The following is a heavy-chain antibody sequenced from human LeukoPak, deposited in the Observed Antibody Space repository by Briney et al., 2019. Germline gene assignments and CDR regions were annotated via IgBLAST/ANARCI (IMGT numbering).Heavy chain of an antibody. D-gene: IGHD1-14*01. CDR3: ARLRNPYYYYYYMDV. CDR1: GGSISSYY. V-gene: IGHV4-4*09. Sequence: SETLSLTCTVSGGSISSYYWSWIRQPPGKGLEWIGYIYTSGSTNYNPSLKSRVTISVDTSKNQFSLKLSSVTAADTAVYYCARLRNPYYYYYYMDVWGKGTTVTVSS. CDR2: IYTSGST. J-gene: IGHJ6*03.